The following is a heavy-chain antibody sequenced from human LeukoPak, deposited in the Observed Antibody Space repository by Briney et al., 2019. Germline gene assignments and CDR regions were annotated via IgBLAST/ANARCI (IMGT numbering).Heavy chain of an antibody. CDR2: IKQDGSEK. Sequence: GGSLRLSCAASGLTFTTYWMSWVRQAPGKGLEWVANIKQDGSEKYYVDSVKGRFTISRDNAKKSLYLQMNSLRAEDTAVYYCASSGIFDDFWSGCYGFDYWGQGTLVTVSS. D-gene: IGHD3-3*01. V-gene: IGHV3-7*01. CDR1: GLTFTTYW. CDR3: ASSGIFDDFWSGCYGFDY. J-gene: IGHJ4*02.